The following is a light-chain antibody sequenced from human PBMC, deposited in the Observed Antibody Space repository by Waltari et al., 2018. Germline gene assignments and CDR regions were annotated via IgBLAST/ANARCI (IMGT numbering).Light chain of an antibody. J-gene: IGLJ1*01. V-gene: IGLV2-14*03. CDR3: CAYTSSSPYV. Sequence: YQQHPGKATNLIIYDVSKRPAGVSNRFAVSKSGNTASLTISGLQAEDEADYYCCAYTSSSPYVLGTGTKVTVL. CDR2: DVS.